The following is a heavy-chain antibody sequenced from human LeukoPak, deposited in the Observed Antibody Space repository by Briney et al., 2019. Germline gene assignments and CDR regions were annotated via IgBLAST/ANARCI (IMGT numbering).Heavy chain of an antibody. CDR2: IFPKTGGT. CDR1: GYTFTGYY. D-gene: IGHD1-26*01. CDR3: AGPWDQVGFDP. J-gene: IGHJ5*02. Sequence: ASVKVSCKASGYTFTGYYMHWVRQAPGQGLEWMGWIFPKTGGTSYAQKFQGRVTMTRDTSISTAYMELIGLRSDDTAVYYCAGPWDQVGFDPWGQGTLVTVSS. V-gene: IGHV1-2*02.